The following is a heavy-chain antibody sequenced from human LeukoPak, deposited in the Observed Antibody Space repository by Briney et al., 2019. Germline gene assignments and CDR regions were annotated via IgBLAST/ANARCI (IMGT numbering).Heavy chain of an antibody. CDR3: ARDGGPDSQMYCGMDV. Sequence: GGSLRLSCAASGFTFSNYGIHWVRQAPGKGLEWVAVISYDGNNKYYADSVKGRFTISRDNSKNTLFLQMNSLRAEDTAVYYCARDGGPDSQMYCGMDVWGQGTTVTVSS. CDR2: ISYDGNNK. V-gene: IGHV3-30*03. J-gene: IGHJ6*02. CDR1: GFTFSNYG. D-gene: IGHD1-14*01.